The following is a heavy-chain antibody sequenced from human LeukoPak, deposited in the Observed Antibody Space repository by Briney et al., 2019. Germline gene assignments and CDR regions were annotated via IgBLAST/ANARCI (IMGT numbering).Heavy chain of an antibody. CDR1: GGSISNSDYY. CDR2: IYYIGNT. Sequence: SETLSLTCTVSGGSISNSDYYWGWIRQPPGKGLEWIGYIYYIGNTNYNPSLKSRLTISVDTSKNQVSLKLTSVTAADTAVYYCARAKTTASFDPWGQGTLVTVSS. V-gene: IGHV4-39*01. J-gene: IGHJ5*02. CDR3: ARAKTTASFDP. D-gene: IGHD4-11*01.